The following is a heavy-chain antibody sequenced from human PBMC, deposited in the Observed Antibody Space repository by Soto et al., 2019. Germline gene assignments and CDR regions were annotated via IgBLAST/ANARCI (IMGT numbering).Heavy chain of an antibody. J-gene: IGHJ4*02. CDR3: AKKVTIYAVDPADY. CDR2: MSGGADDA. V-gene: IGHV3-23*01. Sequence: GGSLRLSCAAYGFTFSNYGMRWVRQAPGKGLEWVSVMSGGADDAYYADSVKGRFTISRDNSKNTLYLQMNSLRAEDTAVYYCAKKVTIYAVDPADYWGQGTLVTVSS. D-gene: IGHD3-3*01. CDR1: GFTFSNYG.